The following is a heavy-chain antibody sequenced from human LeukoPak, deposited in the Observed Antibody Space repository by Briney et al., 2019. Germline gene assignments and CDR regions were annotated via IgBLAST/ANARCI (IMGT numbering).Heavy chain of an antibody. J-gene: IGHJ4*02. V-gene: IGHV3-30*18. CDR1: GFTFSSYG. D-gene: IGHD5-12*01. CDR3: AKDVGGYSGYDLGLFDY. Sequence: PGGSLRLSCAASGFTFSSYGMHWVRQAPGKGLEWVAVISYDGSNKYYADSVKGRFTISRDNSKNTLYLQMNSLRAEDTAVYYCAKDVGGYSGYDLGLFDYWGQGTLVTVSS. CDR2: ISYDGSNK.